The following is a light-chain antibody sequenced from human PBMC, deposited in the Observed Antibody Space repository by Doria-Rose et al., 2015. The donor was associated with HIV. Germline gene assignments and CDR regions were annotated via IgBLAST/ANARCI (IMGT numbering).Light chain of an antibody. J-gene: IGKJ3*01. CDR1: QSISTY. CDR3: QQSYSLFT. Sequence: TQSPSPLSASVGDRVTITCRASQSISTYLNWYQHKPGKAPKLLIYAASTLQSGVPSRFSGSGSGTDFTLTISSLRPEDFATYYCQQSYSLFTFGPGTNVDIK. CDR2: AAS. V-gene: IGKV1-39*01.